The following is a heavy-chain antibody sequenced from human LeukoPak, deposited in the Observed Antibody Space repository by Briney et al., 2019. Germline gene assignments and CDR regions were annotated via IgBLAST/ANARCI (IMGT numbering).Heavy chain of an antibody. CDR1: GFTFSSYE. V-gene: IGHV3-48*03. J-gene: IGHJ6*04. CDR3: AELGITMIGGV. Sequence: GGSLRLSCEASGFTFSSYEMNWVRQAPGKGLEWVSYISSSGSTTYYADSVKSPFTIPRDNAKNSLYLQMNSLRAEDTAVYYCAELGITMIGGVWGKGTTVTISS. D-gene: IGHD3-10*02. CDR2: ISSSGSTT.